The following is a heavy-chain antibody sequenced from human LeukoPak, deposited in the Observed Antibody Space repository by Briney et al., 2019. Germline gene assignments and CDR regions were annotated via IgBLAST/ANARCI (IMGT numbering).Heavy chain of an antibody. CDR2: INSDGSST. J-gene: IGHJ6*02. CDR1: GFTFSSYW. V-gene: IGHV3-74*01. D-gene: IGHD3-10*01. Sequence: GGSLRLSCAASGFTFSSYWMHWVRQAPGKGLVWVSRINSDGSSTSYADSGKGRFTISRDNAMNTLYLQMNSLRAEDTAVYYCAMVRGYYYHGLDVWGQGTTVTVSS. CDR3: AMVRGYYYHGLDV.